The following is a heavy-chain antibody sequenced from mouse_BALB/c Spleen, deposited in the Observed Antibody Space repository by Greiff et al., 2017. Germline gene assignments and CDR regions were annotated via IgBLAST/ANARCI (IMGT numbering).Heavy chain of an antibody. J-gene: IGHJ4*01. CDR1: GFTFSSYA. CDR2: ISSGGSYT. Sequence: EVKVVESGGGLVKPGGSLKLSCAASGFTFSSYAMSWVRQTPEKRLEWVATISSGGSYTYYPDSVKGRFTISRDNAKNTLYLQKSSLRSEDTAMYYCARRGNYGDAMDYWGQGTSVTVSS. CDR3: ARRGNYGDAMDY. D-gene: IGHD2-1*01. V-gene: IGHV5-9-3*01.